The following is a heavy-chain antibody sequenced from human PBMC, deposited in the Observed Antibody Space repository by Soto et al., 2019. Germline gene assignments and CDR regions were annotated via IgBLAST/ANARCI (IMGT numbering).Heavy chain of an antibody. CDR3: ARAAAGIAWFDP. V-gene: IGHV1-69*13. CDR1: GGTFSSYA. Sequence: SVKVSCKASGGTFSSYAISWVRQAPGQGLEWMGGIIPIFGTANYAQKFQGRVTITADESTSTAYMELSSLRSEDTAVYYCARAAAGIAWFDPWGQGTLVTVSS. CDR2: IIPIFGTA. D-gene: IGHD6-13*01. J-gene: IGHJ5*02.